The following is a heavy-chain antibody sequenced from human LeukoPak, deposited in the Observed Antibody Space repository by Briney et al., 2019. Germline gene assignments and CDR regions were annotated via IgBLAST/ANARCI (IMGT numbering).Heavy chain of an antibody. Sequence: PSETLSLTCAVYGGSFSGYYWSWIRQPPGKGLEWVGEINHSGSTNYNPSLKSRVTISVDTSKNQFSLKLSSVTAADTAVYYCARDPYILGATTFDYWGQGTLVTVSS. CDR3: ARDPYILGATTFDY. D-gene: IGHD1-26*01. CDR2: INHSGST. CDR1: GGSFSGYY. V-gene: IGHV4-34*01. J-gene: IGHJ4*02.